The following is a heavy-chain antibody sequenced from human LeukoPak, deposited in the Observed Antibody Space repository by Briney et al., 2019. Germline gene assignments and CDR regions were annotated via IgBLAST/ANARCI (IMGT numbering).Heavy chain of an antibody. J-gene: IGHJ5*02. V-gene: IGHV4-59*08. Sequence: PSETLSLTCTGSGGSISSYYWSWIRQPPGKGLEWIGYIYCSGSTNYNPSLKSRVTISVDTSKNQFSLKLSSVTAADTAVYYCARLTAWFDPWGQVTLVTVSS. CDR1: GGSISSYY. CDR2: IYCSGST. CDR3: ARLTAWFDP. D-gene: IGHD5-18*01.